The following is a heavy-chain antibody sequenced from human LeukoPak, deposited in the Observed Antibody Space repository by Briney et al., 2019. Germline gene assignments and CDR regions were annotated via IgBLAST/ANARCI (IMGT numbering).Heavy chain of an antibody. V-gene: IGHV3-20*04. J-gene: IGHJ3*01. CDR2: INWNGNTI. CDR3: AKDSPTF. Sequence: PGGSLRLSCAASGFTFDDYDISWVRQAPGKGLEWVSHINWNGNTIGYADSVKGRFTISRDNAKNSVYLQMNSLRAEDTAVYYCAKDSPTFWGQGTMVTVSS. CDR1: GFTFDDYD.